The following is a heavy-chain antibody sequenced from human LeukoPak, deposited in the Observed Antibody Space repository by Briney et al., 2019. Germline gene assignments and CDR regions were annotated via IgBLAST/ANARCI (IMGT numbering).Heavy chain of an antibody. CDR3: ARDWSATGGYYFDY. D-gene: IGHD3-9*01. CDR2: ISYDGSNK. CDR1: GFTFSSYG. V-gene: IGHV3-30*03. Sequence: GGSLRLSCAASGFTFSSYGMHWVRQAPGKGLEWVAVISYDGSNKYYADSVKGRFTISRDNSKNTLYLQMNSLRAEDTAVYYCARDWSATGGYYFDYWGQGTLVTVSS. J-gene: IGHJ4*02.